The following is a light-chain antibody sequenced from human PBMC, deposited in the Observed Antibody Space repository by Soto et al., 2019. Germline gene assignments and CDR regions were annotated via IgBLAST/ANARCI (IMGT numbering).Light chain of an antibody. V-gene: IGKV4-1*01. CDR1: QSVLYSSNNKNY. Sequence: DIVLTQSPDSLAVSLGERATINCKSSQSVLYSSNNKNYLAWYQQKPGQPPKLLIYWASTRESGVPDRFSGSGSGTDFTLTISSLQAEDVAVYYCRKYYSTPRTFGPGTKVDIK. J-gene: IGKJ3*01. CDR3: RKYYSTPRT. CDR2: WAS.